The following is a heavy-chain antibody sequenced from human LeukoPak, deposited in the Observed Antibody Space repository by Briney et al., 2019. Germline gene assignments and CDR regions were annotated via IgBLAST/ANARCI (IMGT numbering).Heavy chain of an antibody. V-gene: IGHV3-74*01. CDR3: ARGGYGAHMG. Sequence: GGSLRLSCAASGFTFSNYGMNWVRQSPGEALVWVSGINSDGSSPNYVDSVKGRFTISRDNAKNEFYLQMNSLRADDSAVYYCARGGYGAHMGWGQGILVSVS. J-gene: IGHJ4*02. CDR1: GFTFSNYG. D-gene: IGHD4-17*01. CDR2: INSDGSSP.